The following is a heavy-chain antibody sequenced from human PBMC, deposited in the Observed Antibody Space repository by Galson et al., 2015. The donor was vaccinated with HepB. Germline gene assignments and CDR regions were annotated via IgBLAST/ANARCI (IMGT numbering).Heavy chain of an antibody. Sequence: SLRLSCAASGFTFSDYYMSWIRQAPGKGLEWVSYISSSGSYTNYADSVKGRFTISRDNAKKSLYLQMNSLRVEDTAVYYCARGKVYGYSSGWSVHLYYYYGMDVWGQGTTVTVSS. D-gene: IGHD6-19*01. V-gene: IGHV3-11*05. J-gene: IGHJ6*02. CDR3: ARGKVYGYSSGWSVHLYYYYGMDV. CDR1: GFTFSDYY. CDR2: ISSSGSYT.